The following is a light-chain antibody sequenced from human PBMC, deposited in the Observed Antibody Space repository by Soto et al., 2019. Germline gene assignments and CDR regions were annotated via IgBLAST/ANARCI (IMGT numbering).Light chain of an antibody. J-gene: IGKJ4*01. CDR3: QQSESLPLT. CDR1: QGINSW. V-gene: IGKV1D-12*01. Sequence: DIQMTQFPSSVSASVGGRGTITCRASQGINSWLALYQQKPGKAPKLLIYSTSNLQSGVPSRFSGSGSGTDFTLTITSLQPEDFATYFCQQSESLPLTFGGGTKVEIK. CDR2: STS.